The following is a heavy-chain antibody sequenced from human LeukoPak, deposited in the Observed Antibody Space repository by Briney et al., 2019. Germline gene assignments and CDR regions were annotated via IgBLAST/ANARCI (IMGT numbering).Heavy chain of an antibody. Sequence: GASVKVSCKTSGYTFTDYYIHWVRQAPGQGLEFMGWVNPHRGGTSYAAKFRGRVTLTRDTSTTTSYMDLSSLTSDDTAVYYCARDRSSLYNGNYAFWGQGTLVTVSS. D-gene: IGHD5-12*01. CDR1: GYTFTDYY. CDR2: VNPHRGGT. V-gene: IGHV1-2*02. CDR3: ARDRSSLYNGNYAF. J-gene: IGHJ4*02.